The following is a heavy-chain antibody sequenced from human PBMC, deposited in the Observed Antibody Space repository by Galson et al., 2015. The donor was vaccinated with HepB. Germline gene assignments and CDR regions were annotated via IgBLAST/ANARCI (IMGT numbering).Heavy chain of an antibody. Sequence: SLRLSCAASGFTVSSNYMSWVRQAPGKGLEWVSVIYSGGSTYYADSVKGRFTISRDNSKNTLYLQMNSLRAEDTAVYYCARARIAVALVEYWGQGTLVTVSS. D-gene: IGHD6-19*01. CDR2: IYSGGST. CDR1: GFTVSSNY. CDR3: ARARIAVALVEY. V-gene: IGHV3-66*01. J-gene: IGHJ4*02.